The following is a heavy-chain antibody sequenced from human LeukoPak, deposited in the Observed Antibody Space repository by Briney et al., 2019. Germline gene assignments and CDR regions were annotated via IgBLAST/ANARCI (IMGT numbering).Heavy chain of an antibody. J-gene: IGHJ3*02. Sequence: SETLSLTCTVSNGSISNYYWTWIRQPAGKGLEWIGRIYYTGSTNYNPSLKSRVIMSVDTSKNQFSLKLNFVTAADTALYYCASGHYCTSTSCPGRGAFDIWGQGTMVTVSS. CDR2: IYYTGST. V-gene: IGHV4-4*07. CDR1: NGSISNYY. D-gene: IGHD2-2*01. CDR3: ASGHYCTSTSCPGRGAFDI.